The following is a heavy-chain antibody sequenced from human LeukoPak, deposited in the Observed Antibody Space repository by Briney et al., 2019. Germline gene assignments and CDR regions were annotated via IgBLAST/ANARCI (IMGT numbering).Heavy chain of an antibody. V-gene: IGHV3-66*01. Sequence: GGSLRLSCAASGFTVSSNYMSWVRQAPGKGLEWVSVIYSGGSTYYADSVKGRFTISRDNSKSTLYLQMNSLRAEDTAVYYCAKDRHQLLPYYFDYWGQGTLDTVSS. J-gene: IGHJ4*02. D-gene: IGHD2-2*01. CDR1: GFTVSSNY. CDR3: AKDRHQLLPYYFDY. CDR2: IYSGGST.